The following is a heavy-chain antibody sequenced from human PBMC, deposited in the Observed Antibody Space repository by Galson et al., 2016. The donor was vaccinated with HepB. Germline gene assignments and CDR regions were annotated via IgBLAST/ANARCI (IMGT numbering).Heavy chain of an antibody. CDR1: GYTFTSYY. CDR3: ARGLTETSY. CDR2: INPSGGST. J-gene: IGHJ4*02. V-gene: IGHV1-46*01. Sequence: SVKVSCKASGYTFTSYYMHWVRQAPGQGLEWVGVINPSGGSTTYSQNFQGRVTMTRDTSTSTVYMELSSLRSEDTAVYYCARGLTETSYWGQGTLVTVSS. D-gene: IGHD7-27*01.